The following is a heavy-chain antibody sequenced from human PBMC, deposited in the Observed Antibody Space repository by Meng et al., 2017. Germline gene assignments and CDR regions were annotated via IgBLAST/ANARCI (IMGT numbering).Heavy chain of an antibody. D-gene: IGHD3-22*01. CDR3: ALAYDSSGYYVGYYFDY. V-gene: IGHV2-5*02. Sequence: QMTVKESGPTLVKPTQTLTLTCTSLGFSLSTSGVGVGWIRQPPGKALEWLALIYWDDDKRYSPSLKSRLTITKDTSKNQVVLTMTNMDPVDTATYYCALAYDSSGYYVGYYFDYWGQGTLVTVSS. CDR2: IYWDDDK. J-gene: IGHJ4*02. CDR1: GFSLSTSGVG.